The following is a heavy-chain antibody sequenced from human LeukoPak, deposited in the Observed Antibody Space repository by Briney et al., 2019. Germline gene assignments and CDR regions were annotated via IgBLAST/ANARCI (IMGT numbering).Heavy chain of an antibody. CDR1: GFIFSYYG. V-gene: IGHV3-33*01. Sequence: GGSLRLSCAASGFIFSYYGMHWVRQAPGKGLEWLAFIWPDGTIQYYADPVKGRFTISRDNSNNTLYLQLTGLRADDSAVYYCARHNHDWGWDFWGQGAQVTVSS. D-gene: IGHD2-8*02. J-gene: IGHJ4*02. CDR3: ARHNHDWGWDF. CDR2: IWPDGTIQ.